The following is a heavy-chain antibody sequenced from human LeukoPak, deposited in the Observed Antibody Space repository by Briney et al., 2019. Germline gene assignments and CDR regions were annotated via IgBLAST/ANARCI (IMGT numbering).Heavy chain of an antibody. D-gene: IGHD2-2*01. Sequence: PGGSLRLSCAASGFTFRNYVIHWVRQAPGKGLEWVAVTSSDLNVKLYADSVKGRFTISRDNSKNTLYLQMNSLRAEDTAVFYCAKGSATSRPYYFDYWGQGTLVTVSS. CDR2: TSSDLNVK. V-gene: IGHV3-30-3*01. J-gene: IGHJ4*02. CDR1: GFTFRNYV. CDR3: AKGSATSRPYYFDY.